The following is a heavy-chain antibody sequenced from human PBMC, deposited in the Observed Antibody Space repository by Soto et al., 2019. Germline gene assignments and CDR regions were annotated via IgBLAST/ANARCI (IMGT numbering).Heavy chain of an antibody. J-gene: IGHJ4*02. V-gene: IGHV4-39*01. Sequence: SETLSLACTVSDGSISTSSYYWGWIRQSPGKGLEWIGTIFYTGRTYYNPSLESRVTLSVDTSKNQFSLHLTSVTAADTAVYYCTRHHPHHYHSSSYFDYWGQGTLVTVS. D-gene: IGHD3-22*01. CDR1: DGSISTSSYY. CDR3: TRHHPHHYHSSSYFDY. CDR2: IFYTGRT.